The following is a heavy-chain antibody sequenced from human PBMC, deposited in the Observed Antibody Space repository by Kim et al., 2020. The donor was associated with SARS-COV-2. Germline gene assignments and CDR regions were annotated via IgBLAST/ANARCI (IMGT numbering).Heavy chain of an antibody. J-gene: IGHJ6*02. CDR3: ARGGGYNSGGLYFYYGMDV. V-gene: IGHV3-48*03. D-gene: IGHD5-18*01. Sequence: GGSLRLSCAASGFTFKGFEMNWVRQAPGKGLEWVAYISMTGSLIYYADSLKGRFTISRDNANNTLYLHMNALRADDTAVYYCARGGGYNSGGLYFYYGMDVWGRGTTVTVSS. CDR1: GFTFKGFE. CDR2: ISMTGSLI.